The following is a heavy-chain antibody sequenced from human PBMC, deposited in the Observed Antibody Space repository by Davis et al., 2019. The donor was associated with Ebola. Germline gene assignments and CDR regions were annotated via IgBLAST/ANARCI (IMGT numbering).Heavy chain of an antibody. J-gene: IGHJ4*02. CDR1: GFIFDDYA. D-gene: IGHD6-13*01. V-gene: IGHV3-9*03. Sequence: GGSLRLSCAASGFIFDDYAMHWVRQAPGKGLEGIAGSNWNSGSIGYADSVKGRFTISRDNAKNSLYLQMNSLRAEDMALYYCAKDTHRSIRWGYFDYWGQGILVTVSS. CDR2: SNWNSGSI. CDR3: AKDTHRSIRWGYFDY.